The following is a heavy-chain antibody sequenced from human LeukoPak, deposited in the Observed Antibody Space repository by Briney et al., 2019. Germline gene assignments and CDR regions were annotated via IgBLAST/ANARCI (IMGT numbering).Heavy chain of an antibody. V-gene: IGHV3-21*01. Sequence: GGSLRLSCAASGFTFSSYSMNWVRQAPGKGLEWASSISSSSSYIYYADSVKGRFTISRDNAKNSLYLQMNSLRAEDTAVYYCARDLANYYYYGMDVWGQGTTVTVSS. CDR1: GFTFSSYS. J-gene: IGHJ6*02. CDR3: ARDLANYYYYGMDV. CDR2: ISSSSSYI.